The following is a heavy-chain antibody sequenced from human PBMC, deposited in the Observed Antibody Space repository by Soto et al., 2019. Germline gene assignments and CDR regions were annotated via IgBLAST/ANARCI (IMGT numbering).Heavy chain of an antibody. CDR1: GYTFTSYG. V-gene: IGHV1-18*01. CDR2: ISADNGVT. CDR3: ARRGVLPDY. J-gene: IGHJ4*02. D-gene: IGHD3-10*01. Sequence: QVQLVQSGVEVKKPGASLKVSCKASGYTFTSYGITWVRQAPGQGLEWMGWISADNGVTNYAQKLQGRVTMTTDTATTTDYMELRNLSSDDTAVYYCARRGVLPDYWGQGTLVTVSS.